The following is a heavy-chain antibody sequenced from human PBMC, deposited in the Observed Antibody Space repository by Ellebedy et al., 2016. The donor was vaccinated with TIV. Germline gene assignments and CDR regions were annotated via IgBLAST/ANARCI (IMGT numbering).Heavy chain of an antibody. CDR2: IWDDGSNK. CDR3: ARATYSADYYGAYYYYMDV. D-gene: IGHD1-26*01. CDR1: PFTFSTYG. J-gene: IGHJ6*03. Sequence: GESLKISXAASPFTFSTYGMHWVRQAPGEGLEWMGLIWDDGSNKYYADSVKGRFTISRDNSKNTLYLQMNSLRAEDTAVYYCARATYSADYYGAYYYYMDVWGKGTTVAVSS. V-gene: IGHV3-33*08.